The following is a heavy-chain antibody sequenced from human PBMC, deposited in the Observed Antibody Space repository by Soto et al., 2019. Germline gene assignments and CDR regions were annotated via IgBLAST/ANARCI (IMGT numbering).Heavy chain of an antibody. V-gene: IGHV4-30-2*01. D-gene: IGHD3-22*01. Sequence: QPQLQESGSGLVKPSQTLSLTCAVSGDSISSGGYSWSWIRQPPGKGLEWIGYIYHSGTTHYNPTLKSRVTISVDRSKNQFSLKLSSVTAEDTAVYYCARAYYYDSSGYYYYTYYFDSWGQGTLVTVSS. J-gene: IGHJ4*02. CDR3: ARAYYYDSSGYYYYTYYFDS. CDR1: GDSISSGGYS. CDR2: IYHSGTT.